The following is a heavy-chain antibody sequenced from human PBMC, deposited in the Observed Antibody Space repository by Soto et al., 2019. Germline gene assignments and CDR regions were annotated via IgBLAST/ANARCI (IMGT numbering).Heavy chain of an antibody. Sequence: PGGSLRLSCAASGFTFSSYAMSWVRQAPGKGLEWVSAISGGGDSTHYADSVKGRFTISRDNSRNTLYLQMNSLRAEDTAVYFCAKDLHYHYDPQFYFDYWGQGTLVTVSS. CDR3: AKDLHYHYDPQFYFDY. V-gene: IGHV3-23*01. CDR2: ISGGGDST. CDR1: GFTFSSYA. J-gene: IGHJ4*01. D-gene: IGHD3-22*01.